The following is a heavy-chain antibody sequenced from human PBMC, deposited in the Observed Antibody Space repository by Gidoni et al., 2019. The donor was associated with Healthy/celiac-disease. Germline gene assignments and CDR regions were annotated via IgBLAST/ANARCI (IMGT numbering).Heavy chain of an antibody. CDR1: GFPFSSYS. D-gene: IGHD6-13*01. Sequence: EVQLVESGGGLVTPGGSLRLSCAASGFPFSSYSMNWVRQAPGQGLEWVSSISSSSSYIYEADSVKGRFTISRDNAKNSLYLKMNSLRAEDTAVYYCARAPTIAAAASYWGQGTLVSVSS. V-gene: IGHV3-21*01. CDR2: ISSSSSYI. J-gene: IGHJ4*02. CDR3: ARAPTIAAAASY.